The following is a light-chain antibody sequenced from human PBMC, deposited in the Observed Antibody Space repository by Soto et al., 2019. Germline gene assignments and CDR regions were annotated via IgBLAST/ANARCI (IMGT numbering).Light chain of an antibody. CDR1: QSVSSSY. Sequence: FTQSPAPLSLSPGERATLSCRATQSVSSSYLAWYQQKPGQAPRLLIYGASSRATGIPDRFSGSGSGTDFTLTISRLEPDDFAVYYCQQYCSYPTGLTFGGGTKVDIK. CDR3: QQYCSYPTGLT. V-gene: IGKV3-20*01. CDR2: GAS. J-gene: IGKJ4*01.